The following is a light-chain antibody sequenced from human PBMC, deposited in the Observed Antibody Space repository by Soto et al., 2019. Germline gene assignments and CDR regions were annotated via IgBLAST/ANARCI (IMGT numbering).Light chain of an antibody. CDR3: CSYTDSSTSVV. CDR1: RSDVGGYNL. CDR2: EGS. V-gene: IGLV2-23*01. Sequence: QSALTQPASVSGSPGQSITISCTGTRSDVGGYNLVSWYQHHPGKAPKLMIYEGSKRTSGVSNRFSGSKSGNTASLTISGLQAEDEADYYCCSYTDSSTSVVFGGGTKVTVL. J-gene: IGLJ2*01.